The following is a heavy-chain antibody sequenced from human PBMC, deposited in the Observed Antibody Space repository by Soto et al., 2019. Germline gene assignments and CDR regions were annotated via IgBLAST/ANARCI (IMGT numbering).Heavy chain of an antibody. CDR2: IIPILGIA. J-gene: IGHJ6*02. CDR1: GYTFTSYT. CDR3: ARETYYYYGMDV. Sequence: SVKVSCKASGYTFTSYTISWVRQAPGQGLEWMGRIIPILGIANYAQKFQGRVTITADKSTSTAYMELSSLRSEDTAVYYCARETYYYYGMDVWGQGTTVTVSS. V-gene: IGHV1-69*04.